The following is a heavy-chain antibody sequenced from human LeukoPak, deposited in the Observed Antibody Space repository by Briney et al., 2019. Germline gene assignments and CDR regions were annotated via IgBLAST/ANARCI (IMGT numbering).Heavy chain of an antibody. CDR2: IKQDGSQK. J-gene: IGHJ6*04. D-gene: IGHD3-10*02. V-gene: IGHV3-7*01. CDR3: AELGITMIGGV. Sequence: GGSLRLSCTASRFTFSSYWMNWVRQAPGKGLEWVANIKQDGSQKYYVDSVKGRFTISRDNAKDTLYLQMNSLRAEDTAVYYCAELGITMIGGVWGKGTTVTISS. CDR1: RFTFSSYW.